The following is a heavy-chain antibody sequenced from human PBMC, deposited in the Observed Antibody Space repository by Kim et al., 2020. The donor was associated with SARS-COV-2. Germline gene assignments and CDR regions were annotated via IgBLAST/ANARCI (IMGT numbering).Heavy chain of an antibody. CDR1: GFTFSSYG. Sequence: GGSLRLSCAASGFTFSSYGMHWVRQAPGKGLEWVAVIWYDGSNKYYADSVKGRFTISRDNSKNTLYLQMNSLRAEDTAVYYCARGRERVKILTGYYQPLQTDYYYYGMDVWGQGTTVTVSS. CDR2: IWYDGSNK. V-gene: IGHV3-33*01. D-gene: IGHD3-9*01. J-gene: IGHJ6*02. CDR3: ARGRERVKILTGYYQPLQTDYYYYGMDV.